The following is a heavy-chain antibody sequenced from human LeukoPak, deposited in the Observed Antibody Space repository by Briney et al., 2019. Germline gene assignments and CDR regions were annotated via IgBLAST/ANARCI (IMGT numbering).Heavy chain of an antibody. CDR3: ARLYLPYCSSTSCYKGGPYFDY. Sequence: SETLSLTCTVSGGSISSGGYYWSWLRQPPGRGGEGIGYIYHSGSTYYNPFLKSRVTISVDRSKNQFSLKLSSVTAADTAVYYCARLYLPYCSSTSCYKGGPYFDYWGQGTLVTVSS. D-gene: IGHD2-2*02. CDR1: GGSISSGGYY. CDR2: IYHSGST. V-gene: IGHV4-30-2*01. J-gene: IGHJ4*02.